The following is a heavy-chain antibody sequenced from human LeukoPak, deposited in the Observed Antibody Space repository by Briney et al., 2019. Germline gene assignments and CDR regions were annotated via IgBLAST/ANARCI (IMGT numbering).Heavy chain of an antibody. J-gene: IGHJ4*02. CDR2: MKKVGSET. V-gene: IGHV3-7*01. D-gene: IGHD3-10*01. CDR3: GRHRSGSGTYFIDY. CDR1: GFTFRDYS. Sequence: PGGSLRLSCVVSGFTFRDYSMIWVRQAPGKGLQWVANMKKVGSETKYGDFVKGRFTISRDNAKNSLFLQMNSLRVEDTAVYYCGRHRSGSGTYFIDYWGQGTLVSVSS.